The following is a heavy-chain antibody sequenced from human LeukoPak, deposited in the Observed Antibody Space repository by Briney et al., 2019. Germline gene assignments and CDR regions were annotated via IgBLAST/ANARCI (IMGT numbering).Heavy chain of an antibody. J-gene: IGHJ4*02. CDR2: IYHSGST. CDR1: GGSISSSNW. V-gene: IGHV4-4*02. Sequence: SGTLSLTCAVSGGSISSSNWWSWVRQPPGKGLEWIGEIYHSGSTNYNPSLKSRVTISVDKSKNQFSLKLSSVTAADTAVYYCASGLDSSSWYDDYWGQGTLVTVSS. D-gene: IGHD6-13*01. CDR3: ASGLDSSSWYDDY.